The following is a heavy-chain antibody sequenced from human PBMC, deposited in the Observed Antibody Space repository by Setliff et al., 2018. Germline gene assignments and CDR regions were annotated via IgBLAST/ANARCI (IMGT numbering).Heavy chain of an antibody. J-gene: IGHJ6*03. V-gene: IGHV3-9*01. CDR3: ASIDWGENFYNTDV. D-gene: IGHD7-27*01. CDR2: IAWNSGGK. CDR1: GFRFNEVD. Sequence: SLRLSCAASGFRFNEVDMHWVRQSPGKGLEWVSVIAWNSGGKLYGDFVKGRFTISRDNTKNTLYLQMNSLRAEDTAVYFCASIDWGENFYNTDVWGKGTTVTVSS.